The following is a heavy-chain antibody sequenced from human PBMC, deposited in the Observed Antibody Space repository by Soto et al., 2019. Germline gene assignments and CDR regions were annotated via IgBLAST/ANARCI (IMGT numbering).Heavy chain of an antibody. CDR1: GYTFTSYG. V-gene: IGHV1-18*01. CDR2: ISAYNGNT. CDR3: ARAEGYCSGGSCPYYFDY. D-gene: IGHD2-15*01. Sequence: ASVKVSCKASGYTFTSYGISWVRQAPGQGLEWMGWISAYNGNTNYAQKLQGRVTMTTDTSTSTAYMELRSLRSDDTAVYYCARAEGYCSGGSCPYYFDYWGQGTLVTVSS. J-gene: IGHJ4*02.